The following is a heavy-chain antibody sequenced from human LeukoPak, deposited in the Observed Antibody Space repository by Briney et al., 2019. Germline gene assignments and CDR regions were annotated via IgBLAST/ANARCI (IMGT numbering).Heavy chain of an antibody. CDR3: ARARVWGQLLWKVDWFDP. V-gene: IGHV6-1*01. J-gene: IGHJ5*02. CDR1: GDSVSSNSAA. D-gene: IGHD2-2*01. Sequence: SQTLSLTCAISGDSVSSNSAAWNWVRQAPSRGLEWLGRAYYRSKWYNDYAGSVKSRITINPDTSKNQFSLQLNSVTPEDTAVKYCARARVWGQLLWKVDWFDPWGQGTLVTVSS. CDR2: AYYRSKWYN.